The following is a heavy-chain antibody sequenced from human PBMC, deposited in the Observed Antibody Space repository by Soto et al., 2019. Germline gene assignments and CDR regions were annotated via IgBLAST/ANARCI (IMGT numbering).Heavy chain of an antibody. J-gene: IGHJ4*02. CDR1: GYTFTRYG. Sequence: ASVKVSCKASGYTFTRYGISWVRQAPGQGLEWMGWLSGYNGNTNYAQKFQGRVTMTTDTSTSTAYMELRSLRSDDTAVYYCARGGTGTTFFNPIDYWGQGTLVTVSS. CDR2: LSGYNGNT. CDR3: ARGGTGTTFFNPIDY. D-gene: IGHD1-7*01. V-gene: IGHV1-18*01.